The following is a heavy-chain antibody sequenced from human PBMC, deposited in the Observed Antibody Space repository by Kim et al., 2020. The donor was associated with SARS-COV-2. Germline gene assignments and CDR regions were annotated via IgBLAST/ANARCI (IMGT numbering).Heavy chain of an antibody. V-gene: IGHV4-4*07. CDR3: AREGYCSGGSCPRGSLVVPYNWFDP. J-gene: IGHJ5*02. Sequence: SETLSLTCTVSGGSISSYYWSWIRQPAGKGLEWIGRIYTSGSTNYNPSLKSRVTMSVDTSKNQFSLKLSSVTAADTAVYYCAREGYCSGGSCPRGSLVVPYNWFDPWGQGTLVTVSS. D-gene: IGHD2-15*01. CDR1: GGSISSYY. CDR2: IYTSGST.